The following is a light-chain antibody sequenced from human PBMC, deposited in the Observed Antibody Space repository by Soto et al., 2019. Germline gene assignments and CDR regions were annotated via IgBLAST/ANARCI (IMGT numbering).Light chain of an antibody. Sequence: QSALTQPPSASGSPGQSVTISCTGTSSDVGDNKYVSWFQHHPGKAPKLIIFEVSNRPSGISDRFSGFKSANTAYLTISGVQPEDEADYHCSSYTTIKTVVFGGGTKLTVL. J-gene: IGLJ2*01. V-gene: IGLV2-14*01. CDR3: SSYTTIKTVV. CDR1: SSDVGDNKY. CDR2: EVS.